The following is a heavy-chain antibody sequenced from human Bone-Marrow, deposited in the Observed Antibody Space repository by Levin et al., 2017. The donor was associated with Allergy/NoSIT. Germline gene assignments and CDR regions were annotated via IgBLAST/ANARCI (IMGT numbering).Heavy chain of an antibody. Sequence: GGSLRLSCAASGFTFSSYWMSWVRQAPGKGLEWVANIKQDGSEKYYVDSVKGRFTISRDNAKNSLYLQMNSLRAEDTAVYYCARFCGVFHYYGMDVWGQGTTVTVSS. CDR3: ARFCGVFHYYGMDV. CDR2: IKQDGSEK. V-gene: IGHV3-7*01. CDR1: GFTFSSYW. D-gene: IGHD2-21*01. J-gene: IGHJ6*02.